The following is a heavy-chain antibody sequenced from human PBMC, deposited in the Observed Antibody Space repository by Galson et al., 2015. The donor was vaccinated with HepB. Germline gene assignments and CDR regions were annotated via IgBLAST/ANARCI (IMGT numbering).Heavy chain of an antibody. Sequence: ETLSLTCTVSGGSISSYYWSWIRQPPGKGLEWIGYIYYSGSTNYNPSLKSQVTISVDTSKNQFSLKLSSVTAADTAVYYCALSYGSGSYYNRGYYYYYYGMDVWGQGTTVTVSS. D-gene: IGHD3-10*01. CDR3: ALSYGSGSYYNRGYYYYYYGMDV. CDR2: IYYSGST. V-gene: IGHV4-59*08. CDR1: GGSISSYY. J-gene: IGHJ6*02.